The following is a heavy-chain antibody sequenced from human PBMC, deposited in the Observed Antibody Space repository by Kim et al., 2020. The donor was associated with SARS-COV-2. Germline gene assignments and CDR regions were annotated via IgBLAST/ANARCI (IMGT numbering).Heavy chain of an antibody. J-gene: IGHJ6*02. V-gene: IGHV3-30*02. Sequence: YVDAVKGRFTISRDNSKNTLYLQMSSLRCEDTAVYYCAKARSRYGMDVWGQGTTVTVSS. CDR3: AKARSRYGMDV.